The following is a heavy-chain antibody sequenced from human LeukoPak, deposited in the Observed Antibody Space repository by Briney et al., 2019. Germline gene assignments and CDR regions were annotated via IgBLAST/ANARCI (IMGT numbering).Heavy chain of an antibody. CDR3: AREGDGTESYYYYGMDV. CDR1: GYTLTELS. CDR2: FDPEDGET. D-gene: IGHD5-24*01. V-gene: IGHV1-24*01. J-gene: IGHJ6*02. Sequence: ASVKVSCKVSGYTLTELSMHWVRQAPGKGLEWMGGFDPEDGETIYAQKLQGRVTMTTDTSTSTAYMELRSLRSDDTAVYYCAREGDGTESYYYYGMDVWGQGTTVTVSS.